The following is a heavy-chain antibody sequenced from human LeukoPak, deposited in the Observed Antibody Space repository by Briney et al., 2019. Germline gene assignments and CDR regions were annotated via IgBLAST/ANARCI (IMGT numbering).Heavy chain of an antibody. J-gene: IGHJ4*02. CDR1: GDSINSASNS. V-gene: IGHV3-23*01. Sequence: ETLSLTCAVSGDSINSASNSWNWIRQPPGTGLEWVSAISGSGGSTYYADSVKGRFTISRDNSKNTLYLQMNSLRAEDTAVYYCAKAAYDYVWGSYRSGYFDYWGQGTLVTVSS. CDR3: AKAAYDYVWGSYRSGYFDY. D-gene: IGHD3-16*02. CDR2: ISGSGGST.